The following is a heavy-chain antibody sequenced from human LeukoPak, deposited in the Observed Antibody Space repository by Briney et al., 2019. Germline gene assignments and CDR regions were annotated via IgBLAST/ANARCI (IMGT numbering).Heavy chain of an antibody. D-gene: IGHD5-18*01. Sequence: GGSLRLSCAASGFTFSSYSMNWVRQAPGKGLEWVSYISSSSSTIYYADSVKGRFTISRDNAKDSLSLQMNSLRAEDTAVYYCARDPGYSYGPTFDYWGQGTLVTVSS. CDR2: ISSSSSTI. CDR1: GFTFSSYS. J-gene: IGHJ4*02. CDR3: ARDPGYSYGPTFDY. V-gene: IGHV3-48*01.